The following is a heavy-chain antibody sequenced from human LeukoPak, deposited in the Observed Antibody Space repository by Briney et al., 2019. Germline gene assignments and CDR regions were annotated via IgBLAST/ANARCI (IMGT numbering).Heavy chain of an antibody. CDR1: GYTFTSYD. CDR2: MNPNSSNT. D-gene: IGHD3-3*01. V-gene: IGHV1-8*01. J-gene: IGHJ6*02. CDR3: AREATIFGVVLHGMDV. Sequence: ASVKVSCKASGYTFTSYDINWVRQATGQGLEWMGWMNPNSSNTGYAQKFQGRVTMTRNTSISTAYMELSSLRSEDTAVYYCAREATIFGVVLHGMDVWGQGTTVTVSS.